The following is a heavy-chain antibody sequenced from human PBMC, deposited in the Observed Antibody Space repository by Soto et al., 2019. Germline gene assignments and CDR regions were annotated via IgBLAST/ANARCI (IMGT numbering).Heavy chain of an antibody. V-gene: IGHV1-69*13. Sequence: GASVKVSCKASGGTFSSYAISWVRQAPGQGLEWMGGIIPIFGTANYAQKFQGRVTITADESTSTAYMELSSLRSEDTAVYYCARDTDGIQLWSPRQRTYYYYGMDVWGQGTTVTVSS. CDR2: IIPIFGTA. J-gene: IGHJ6*02. CDR3: ARDTDGIQLWSPRQRTYYYYGMDV. CDR1: GGTFSSYA. D-gene: IGHD5-18*01.